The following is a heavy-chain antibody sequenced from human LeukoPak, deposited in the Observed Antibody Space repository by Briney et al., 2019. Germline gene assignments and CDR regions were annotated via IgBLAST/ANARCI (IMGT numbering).Heavy chain of an antibody. V-gene: IGHV1-46*01. D-gene: IGHD2-2*01. CDR1: GYTFSSYY. Sequence: ASVKVSCKPSGYTFSSYYMHWVRQAPGQGLEWMGIINPSGGDTSYAQKFQGRVTTTRDTSTSTVYMEVVSLRSEDTAVYYCARGCRVVPGVHNVGMTSYYNGLDVWGQGTTVTVSS. J-gene: IGHJ6*02. CDR3: ARGCRVVPGVHNVGMTSYYNGLDV. CDR2: INPSGGDT.